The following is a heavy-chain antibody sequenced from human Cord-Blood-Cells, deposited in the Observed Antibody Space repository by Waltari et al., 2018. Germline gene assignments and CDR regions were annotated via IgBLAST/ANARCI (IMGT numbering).Heavy chain of an antibody. V-gene: IGHV4-34*01. J-gene: IGHJ4*03. Sequence: QVQLQQWGAGLLKPSETLSLTCAVYGGSFSGYYWSWIRQPPGKGLEWIGEINQSGSTNYNPALKSRVTISVDTSKNQFSLKLSSVTAADTAVYYCARGASGWYKDFDYWGQGTMVTVSS. CDR1: GGSFSGYY. D-gene: IGHD6-19*01. CDR2: INQSGST. CDR3: ARGASGWYKDFDY.